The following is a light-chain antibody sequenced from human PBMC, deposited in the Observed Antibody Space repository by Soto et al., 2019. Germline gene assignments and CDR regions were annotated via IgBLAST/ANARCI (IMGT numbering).Light chain of an antibody. CDR3: QQYGNSPQTYT. J-gene: IGKJ2*01. Sequence: EIVLTQAPGTLSLSPGESAALSCRASQSVSRSYLAWYQQKPGQAPRLLIYGASSRATGIPDRFSGSGSGTDFTLTISRLEPEDFAVYYCQQYGNSPQTYTFGQGTKLEI. V-gene: IGKV3-20*01. CDR2: GAS. CDR1: QSVSRSY.